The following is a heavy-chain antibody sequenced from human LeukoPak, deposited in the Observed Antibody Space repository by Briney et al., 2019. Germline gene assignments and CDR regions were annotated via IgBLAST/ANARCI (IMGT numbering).Heavy chain of an antibody. Sequence: PPGGSLRLSCAASGFTFSSYAISWVRQAPGKGLEWVSAISGSGDSTYYADSVKGRFTISRDNSKNTLYLQMNSLRAEDTAVYYCAKDRVPYGSGSYYNGPDAFDIWGQGTMVTVSS. CDR3: AKDRVPYGSGSYYNGPDAFDI. CDR1: GFTFSSYA. D-gene: IGHD3-10*01. J-gene: IGHJ3*02. V-gene: IGHV3-23*01. CDR2: ISGSGDST.